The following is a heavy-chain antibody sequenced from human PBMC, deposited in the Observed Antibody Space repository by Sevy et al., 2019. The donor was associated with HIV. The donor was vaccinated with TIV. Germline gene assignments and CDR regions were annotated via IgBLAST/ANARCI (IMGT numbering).Heavy chain of an antibody. Sequence: GGSLRLSCAASGPTFSTYGMHWVRQAPGKGLEWVAVISYDGNIQYYADSVKGRFTVSRDNSKNTLYLQMNSLRAEDSAVYYCAKDQGGYNYAPGYWGQGTLVTVSS. V-gene: IGHV3-30*18. CDR3: AKDQGGYNYAPGY. D-gene: IGHD5-18*01. CDR2: ISYDGNIQ. CDR1: GPTFSTYG. J-gene: IGHJ4*02.